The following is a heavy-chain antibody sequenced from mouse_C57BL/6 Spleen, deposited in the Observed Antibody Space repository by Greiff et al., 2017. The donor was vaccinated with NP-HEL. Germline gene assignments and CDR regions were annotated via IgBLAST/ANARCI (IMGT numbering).Heavy chain of an antibody. CDR1: GYSFTGYY. CDR2: INPSTGGT. J-gene: IGHJ4*01. Sequence: VQLQQSGPELVKPGASVKISCKASGYSFTGYYMNWVKQSPEKSLEWIGEINPSTGGTTYNQKFKAKATLTVDKSSSTAYMQLKSLTSEDSAVYYCARWLLPAMDYWGQGTSVTVSS. D-gene: IGHD2-3*01. CDR3: ARWLLPAMDY. V-gene: IGHV1-42*01.